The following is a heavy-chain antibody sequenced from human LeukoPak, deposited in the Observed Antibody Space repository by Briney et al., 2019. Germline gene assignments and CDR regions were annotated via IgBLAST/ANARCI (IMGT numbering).Heavy chain of an antibody. V-gene: IGHV1-18*01. J-gene: IGHJ6*02. CDR2: ISAYNGNT. CDR1: GYTFTSYG. Sequence: ASVKVSCKASGYTFTSYGISWVRQAPGQGLEWMGWISAYNGNTNYAQKLQGRVTMTTDTSTSTAYMELRSLRSDDTAVYYCARGDSSGYWTAYYYYYGMDVWGQGTTVTVSS. CDR3: ARGDSSGYWTAYYYYYGMDV. D-gene: IGHD3-22*01.